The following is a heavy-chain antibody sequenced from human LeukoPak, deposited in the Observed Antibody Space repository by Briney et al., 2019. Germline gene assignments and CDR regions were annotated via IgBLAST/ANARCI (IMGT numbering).Heavy chain of an antibody. CDR3: ARAGPGSGWYFDY. J-gene: IGHJ4*02. D-gene: IGHD6-19*01. V-gene: IGHV1-18*01. Sequence: GASVKVSCKASGYDFTSVGITWVRRAPGHGLEWMGWISPYNGNTRYAQKFQGRVAMTTDTSTTTAYMELKGLRFNDTAVYYCARAGPGSGWYFDYWGQGTLVTVSS. CDR1: GYDFTSVG. CDR2: ISPYNGNT.